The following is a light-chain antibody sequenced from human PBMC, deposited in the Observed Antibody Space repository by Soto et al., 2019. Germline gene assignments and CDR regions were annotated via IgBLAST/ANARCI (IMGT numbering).Light chain of an antibody. CDR2: GAS. J-gene: IGKJ3*01. CDR1: QSVSSTY. CDR3: QQYGRSSLT. Sequence: EIVLTQSPGTLSLSPGERATLSFRASQSVSSTYLAWYQQKPGQAPRLLIYGASSRASGIPDRFSGSGSGTDFTLTISRLDPEDFAVYYCQQYGRSSLTFGPGTKVDIK. V-gene: IGKV3-20*01.